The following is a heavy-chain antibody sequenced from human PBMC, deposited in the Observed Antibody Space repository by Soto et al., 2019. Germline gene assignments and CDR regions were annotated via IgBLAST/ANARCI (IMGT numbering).Heavy chain of an antibody. CDR1: GFTFSSYA. CDR3: AKLATIVGYYFDY. J-gene: IGHJ4*02. CDR2: ISGSGGST. Sequence: PVGSLRLSCAASGFTFSSYAMSWVRQAPGKGLEWVSAISGSGGSTYYADSVKGRFTISRDNSKNTLYLKMSSLRAEDTAVYYCAKLATIVGYYFDYWGQGTLVTVSS. V-gene: IGHV3-23*01. D-gene: IGHD5-12*01.